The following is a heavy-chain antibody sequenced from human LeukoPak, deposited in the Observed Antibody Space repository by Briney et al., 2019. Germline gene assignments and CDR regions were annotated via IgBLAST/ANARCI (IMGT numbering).Heavy chain of an antibody. CDR1: GGSISSGGYY. J-gene: IGHJ6*03. V-gene: IGHV4-31*03. CDR3: ARMSSYYYYMDV. Sequence: KTSETLSLTCTVSGGSISSGGYYWSWIRQHPGKGLEWIGYIYYSGSTYYNPSLKSRVTISVDTSKNQFPLKLSSVTAADTAVYYCARMSSYYYYMDVWGKGTTVTVSS. CDR2: IYYSGST. D-gene: IGHD6-6*01.